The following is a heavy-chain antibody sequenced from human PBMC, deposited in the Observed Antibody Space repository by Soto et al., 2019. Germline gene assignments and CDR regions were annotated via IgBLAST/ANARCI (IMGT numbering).Heavy chain of an antibody. J-gene: IGHJ6*02. D-gene: IGHD4-17*01. V-gene: IGHV3-15*07. Sequence: PGGSLRLSCAASGFTFSNAWMNWVRQAPGKGLEWVGRIKSKTDGGTTDYAAPVKGRFTISRDDSKNTLYLQMNSLKTEDTAVYYCCVTTKYYYYYGMDVWGQGTTVTVSS. CDR1: GFTFSNAW. CDR2: IKSKTDGGTT. CDR3: CVTTKYYYYYGMDV.